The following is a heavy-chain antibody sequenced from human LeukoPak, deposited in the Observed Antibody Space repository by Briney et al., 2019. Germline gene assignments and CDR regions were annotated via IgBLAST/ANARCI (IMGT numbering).Heavy chain of an antibody. CDR3: AKGYASGSYSTFDY. CDR1: GFTFSSYA. V-gene: IGHV3-23*01. J-gene: IGHJ4*02. Sequence: GGSPRLSCAASGFTFSSYAMSWVRQAPGKGLEWVSTISGSGGSTYYADSVKGRFTISRDNSKNTLYLQMNSLRAEDTAVYYCAKGYASGSYSTFDYWGQGTLVTVSS. CDR2: ISGSGGST. D-gene: IGHD3-10*01.